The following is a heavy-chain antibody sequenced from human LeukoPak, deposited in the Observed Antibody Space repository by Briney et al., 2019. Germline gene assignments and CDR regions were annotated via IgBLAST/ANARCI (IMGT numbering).Heavy chain of an antibody. J-gene: IGHJ4*02. CDR1: GGSISSSNW. V-gene: IGHV4-4*02. D-gene: IGHD3-22*01. Sequence: SGTLSLTCAVSGGSISSSNWWSWVRQPPGKGLEWIGEIYHSGSTNYNPSLKSRVTISVDKSKNQFSLKLSSVTAADTAVYYCASDSSGSPYYFDYWGQGTLVTVSS. CDR2: IYHSGST. CDR3: ASDSSGSPYYFDY.